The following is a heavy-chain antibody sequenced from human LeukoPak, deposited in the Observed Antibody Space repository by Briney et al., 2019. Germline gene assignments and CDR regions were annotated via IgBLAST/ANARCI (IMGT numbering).Heavy chain of an antibody. V-gene: IGHV3-23*01. Sequence: TGGSLRLSCAASGFTFSSYAKSWVRQAPGKGLEWVSAISGSGGSTYYADSVKGRFTISRDNSKNTLYLQMNSLRAEDTAVYYCAKDQYYYDSSGYLRFDYWGQGTLVTVSS. J-gene: IGHJ4*02. CDR2: ISGSGGST. D-gene: IGHD3-22*01. CDR3: AKDQYYYDSSGYLRFDY. CDR1: GFTFSSYA.